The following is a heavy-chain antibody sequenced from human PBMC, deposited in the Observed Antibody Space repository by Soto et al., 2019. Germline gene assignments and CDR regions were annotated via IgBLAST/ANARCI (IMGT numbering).Heavy chain of an antibody. CDR2: ISYDESNK. J-gene: IGHJ4*02. Sequence: PGGSLRLSCAASGFTFSSYVMHWVRQAPGKGLEWVAVISYDESNKYYADSVKGRFTISRDNSKNTLYLQMNSLRAEDTAVYYCAREEYYFDSSGPSQDFDYWGQGTLVTVSS. D-gene: IGHD3-22*01. CDR1: GFTFSSYV. V-gene: IGHV3-30-3*01. CDR3: AREEYYFDSSGPSQDFDY.